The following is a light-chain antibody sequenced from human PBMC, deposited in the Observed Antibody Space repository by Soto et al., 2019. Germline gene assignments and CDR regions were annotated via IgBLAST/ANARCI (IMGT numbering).Light chain of an antibody. CDR2: AAS. Sequence: DIQMTQSPSSVSAFVGDSVTITCRASQGITSWLAWYQQKPGKAPELLIYAASSLQSGVPSRFSGSGSGTEFTLTISSLQPEDSATYYCQQAATFPLIFGGGTKVEIK. J-gene: IGKJ4*01. V-gene: IGKV1-12*01. CDR1: QGITSW. CDR3: QQAATFPLI.